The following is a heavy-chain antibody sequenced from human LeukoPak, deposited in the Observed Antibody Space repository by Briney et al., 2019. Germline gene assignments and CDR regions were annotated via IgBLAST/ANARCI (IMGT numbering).Heavy chain of an antibody. D-gene: IGHD6-19*01. CDR2: INYNGGST. J-gene: IGHJ3*02. Sequence: GVSLRLSCAASGFTFDNYGMTWVRQAPGKGREWVSGINYNGGSTGYADSVRGLFTISRDNAKNSLYLQMYSLRAEDTALYYCARGIAVREVLHAFAIWGQGTMVTVSS. CDR3: ARGIAVREVLHAFAI. V-gene: IGHV3-20*04. CDR1: GFTFDNYG.